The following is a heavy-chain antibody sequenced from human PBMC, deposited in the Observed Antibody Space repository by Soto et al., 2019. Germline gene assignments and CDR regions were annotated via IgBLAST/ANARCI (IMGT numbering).Heavy chain of an antibody. D-gene: IGHD6-13*01. CDR3: ARAIAAAAGL. CDR2: INQDESKK. V-gene: IGHV3-7*01. Sequence: PGGSLRLSCATSGFTFSTYWMHWVRQAPGKGLEWVANINQDESKKYYVDSVKGRFTISRDNAKNSLYLQMNSLRAEDTAMYYCARAIAAAAGLCGQGTLVTVSS. J-gene: IGHJ4*02. CDR1: GFTFSTYW.